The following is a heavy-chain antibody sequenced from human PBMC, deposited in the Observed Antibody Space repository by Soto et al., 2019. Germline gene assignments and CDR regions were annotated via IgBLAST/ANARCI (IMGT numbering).Heavy chain of an antibody. J-gene: IGHJ3*02. CDR3: AKDRGPIVVVQNDAFDI. Sequence: GGSLRLSCAASGFTFSSYSISWVRQAPWKGLEWVSAISGSGVSTYYADSVKGRFNISRDNSKNTLYLQMNSLRAEETAVYYCAKDRGPIVVVQNDAFDIWGQGTMVTVSS. V-gene: IGHV3-23*01. CDR2: ISGSGVST. CDR1: GFTFSSYS. D-gene: IGHD2-2*01.